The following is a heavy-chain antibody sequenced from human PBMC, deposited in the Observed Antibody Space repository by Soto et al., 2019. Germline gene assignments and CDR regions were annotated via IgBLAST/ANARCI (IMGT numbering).Heavy chain of an antibody. V-gene: IGHV1-24*01. CDR2: FDPEDGET. CDR3: ATGTSYDSSGYYRQFDY. J-gene: IGHJ4*02. Sequence: ASVKVSCKVSGYTLTELSMHWVRQAPGKGLEWMGGFDPEDGETIYAQKFQGRVTMTEDTSTDTAYMELSSLRSEDTAVYYCATGTSYDSSGYYRQFDYWGQGTLVTVSS. D-gene: IGHD3-22*01. CDR1: GYTLTELS.